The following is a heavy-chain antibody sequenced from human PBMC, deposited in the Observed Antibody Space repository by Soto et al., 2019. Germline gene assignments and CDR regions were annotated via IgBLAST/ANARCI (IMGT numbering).Heavy chain of an antibody. V-gene: IGHV4-31*03. D-gene: IGHD3-22*01. Sequence: QVQLQESGPGLVKPSQTLSLTCTVSGGSISSGGYYWSWIRQHPGKGLEWIGYIYYSGSTYYNPSLKSRVTISVATSKNQFSLKLSSVTAADTAVYYCARDVDSSGYTYWYFDLWGRGTLVTVSS. CDR1: GGSISSGGYY. CDR3: ARDVDSSGYTYWYFDL. CDR2: IYYSGST. J-gene: IGHJ2*01.